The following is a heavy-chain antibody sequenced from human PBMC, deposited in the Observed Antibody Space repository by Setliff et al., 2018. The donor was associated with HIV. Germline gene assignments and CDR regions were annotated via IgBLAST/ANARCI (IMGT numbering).Heavy chain of an antibody. Sequence: GGSLRLSCTASGFTFSDYYMSWIRQSPGKGLEWISYISSSGTTIYYADSVKGRFTISRDNAKNSLYLEMNSLRAEETAMYYCARDPNALDYWGQGTLVTVSS. V-gene: IGHV3-11*04. CDR2: ISSSGTTI. CDR1: GFTFSDYY. CDR3: ARDPNALDY. J-gene: IGHJ4*02.